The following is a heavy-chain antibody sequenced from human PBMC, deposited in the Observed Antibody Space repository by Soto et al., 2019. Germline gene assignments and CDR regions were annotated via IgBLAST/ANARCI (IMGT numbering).Heavy chain of an antibody. J-gene: IGHJ4*02. CDR3: GHLKTDTEVTPAPPLFDS. CDR2: LSHSGRT. D-gene: IGHD2-2*01. V-gene: IGHV4-38-2*01. Sequence: SETLSLTCAVSGFSISSDSYWGWMRQSPGKGLEWIGTLSHSGRTFYNPSLKSRVTISADTTKNQFSLSLTSVTAADTAVYYCGHLKTDTEVTPAPPLFDSWGQGTLVTVSS. CDR1: GFSISSDSY.